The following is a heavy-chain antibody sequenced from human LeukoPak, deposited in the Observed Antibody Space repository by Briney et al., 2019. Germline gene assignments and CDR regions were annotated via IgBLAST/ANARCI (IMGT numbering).Heavy chain of an antibody. CDR2: TYYRSKWFN. Sequence: SQTLSLACAVSGDSVSSNSATWNWIRQSPSRGLEWLGRTYYRSKWFNDYAVSVKSRITINPDTSKNQFSLELNPVTPEDTAVYYCASGWNYVYWGQGAPVTVSS. CDR3: ASGWNYVY. CDR1: GDSVSSNSAT. J-gene: IGHJ4*02. D-gene: IGHD1-7*01. V-gene: IGHV6-1*01.